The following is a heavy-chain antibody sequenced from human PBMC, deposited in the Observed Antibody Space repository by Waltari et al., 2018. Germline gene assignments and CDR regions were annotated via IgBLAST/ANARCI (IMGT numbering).Heavy chain of an antibody. CDR3: ARRDSSSSAYFDY. V-gene: IGHV4-34*01. J-gene: IGHJ4*02. D-gene: IGHD6-6*01. CDR1: GGSFSGYY. Sequence: QVQLQQWGAGLLKPSETLSLTCAVYGGSFSGYYWSWIRQPPGKGLEWIGEINHSGSTNYNPSLKSRVTISVDTSKNQFSLKLSSVTAADTAVYYCARRDSSSSAYFDYWGQGTLVTVSS. CDR2: INHSGST.